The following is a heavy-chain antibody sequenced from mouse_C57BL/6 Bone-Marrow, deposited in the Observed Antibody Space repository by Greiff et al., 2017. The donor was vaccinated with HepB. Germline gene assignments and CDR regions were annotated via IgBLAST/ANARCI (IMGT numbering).Heavy chain of an antibody. Sequence: VQLQQSGPELVKPGASVKISCKASGYAFSSSWMNWVKQRPGKGLEWIGRIYPGDGDTNYNGKLKGKATLTADKSSCTAYMQLSSLTSEDSAVYFCARSLYYYGSSPYYFDYWGQGTTLTVSS. J-gene: IGHJ2*01. CDR1: GYAFSSSW. CDR3: ARSLYYYGSSPYYFDY. CDR2: IYPGDGDT. V-gene: IGHV1-82*01. D-gene: IGHD1-1*01.